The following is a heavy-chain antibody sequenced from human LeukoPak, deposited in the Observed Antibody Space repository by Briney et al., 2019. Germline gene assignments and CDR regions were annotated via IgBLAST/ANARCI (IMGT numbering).Heavy chain of an antibody. CDR1: GGTFSSYA. J-gene: IGHJ3*02. D-gene: IGHD2-15*01. Sequence: SVKVSCKASGGTFSSYAISWVRQAPGQGLEWMGGIIPIFGTANYAQKFQGGVTITADKSTSTAYMELSSLRSEDTAVYYCARGSIVVVVAARWAFDIWGQGTMVTVSS. CDR2: IIPIFGTA. CDR3: ARGSIVVVVAARWAFDI. V-gene: IGHV1-69*06.